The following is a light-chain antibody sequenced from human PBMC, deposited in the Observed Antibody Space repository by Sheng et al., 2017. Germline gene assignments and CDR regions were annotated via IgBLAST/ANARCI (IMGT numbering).Light chain of an antibody. Sequence: EIVLAQSPGTLSLSPGERATLSCRASQSVSSYLAWYQQKPGQAPRLLIYDASNRATGIPARFSGSGSGTDFTLTISSLEPEDFAVYYCQQQGTFGPGTKVDIK. CDR3: QQQGT. V-gene: IGKV3-11*01. CDR2: DAS. CDR1: QSVSSY. J-gene: IGKJ3*01.